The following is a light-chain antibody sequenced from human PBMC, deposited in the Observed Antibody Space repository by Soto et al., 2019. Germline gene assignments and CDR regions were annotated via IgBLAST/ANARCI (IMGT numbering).Light chain of an antibody. Sequence: QSVLTQPAPVSGAPGQSLTLSCTGNRSDVGSYNLVSWYQQHPGKAPKLMIYEGSKRPSGVSNRFSGSKSGNTASLTISGLQAEDEADYYCCSYAGSYVFGTGTKVTVL. J-gene: IGLJ1*01. CDR1: RSDVGSYNL. V-gene: IGLV2-23*01. CDR2: EGS. CDR3: CSYAGSYV.